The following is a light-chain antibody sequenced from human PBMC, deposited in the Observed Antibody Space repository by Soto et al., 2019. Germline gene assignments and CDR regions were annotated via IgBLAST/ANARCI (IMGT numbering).Light chain of an antibody. Sequence: QSVLTQPPSVSGAPGLRVTISCTGSNSNIGAGYDVHWYQQLPGTAPKLLIYNDIKRPSGVPDRFSGSKSDTSASLAITGLQAEDEADYYCQSYDSILSGHVFGPGTKLTVL. CDR3: QSYDSILSGHV. V-gene: IGLV1-40*01. CDR2: NDI. J-gene: IGLJ1*01. CDR1: NSNIGAGYD.